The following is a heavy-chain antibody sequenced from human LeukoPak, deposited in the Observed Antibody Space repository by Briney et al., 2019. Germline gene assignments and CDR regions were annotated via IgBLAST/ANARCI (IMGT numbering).Heavy chain of an antibody. CDR1: GFTVSSTH. Sequence: QPGGSLRLSCAASGFTVSSTHMVWVRQAPGKGLEWVSVTYTGGNSYYAGSVKGRFIISRDISKNTLYLQMNSLRAEDSALYYCARGGRGSAAVVAPRSFDIWGQGTMVTVSS. CDR3: ARGGRGSAAVVAPRSFDI. D-gene: IGHD3-22*01. CDR2: TYTGGNS. J-gene: IGHJ3*02. V-gene: IGHV3-53*01.